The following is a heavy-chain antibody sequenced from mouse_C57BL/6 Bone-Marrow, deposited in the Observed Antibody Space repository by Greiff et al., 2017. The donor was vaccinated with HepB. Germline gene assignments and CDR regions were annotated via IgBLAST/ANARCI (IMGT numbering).Heavy chain of an antibody. CDR2: IDPENGDT. CDR1: GFNIKDDY. J-gene: IGHJ2*01. V-gene: IGHV14-4*01. CDR3: TSMITDYFDY. Sequence: EVQLQQSGAELVRPGASVKLSCTASGFNIKDDYMHWVKQRPEQGLEWIGWIDPENGDTEYASKFQGKATITADTSSNAAYLRLSSLTSEDTAVYYCTSMITDYFDYWGQGTTLTVSS. D-gene: IGHD2-4*01.